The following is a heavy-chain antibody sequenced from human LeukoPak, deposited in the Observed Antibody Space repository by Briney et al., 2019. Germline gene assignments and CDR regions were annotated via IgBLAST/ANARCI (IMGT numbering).Heavy chain of an antibody. Sequence: SGGSLRLSCAASGFTFSSYAMNWVRQAPGEGLEWVSSITTSSSYIYYADSVKGRFTISRDDAKNSLYLQMNSLRAEDTAVYYCARDRAPAGTVWFGPWGQGTLVTVSS. CDR3: ARDRAPAGTVWFGP. CDR2: ITTSSSYI. V-gene: IGHV3-21*01. CDR1: GFTFSSYA. D-gene: IGHD6-13*01. J-gene: IGHJ5*02.